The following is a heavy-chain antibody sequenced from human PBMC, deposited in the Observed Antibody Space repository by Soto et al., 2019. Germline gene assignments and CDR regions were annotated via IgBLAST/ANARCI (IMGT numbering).Heavy chain of an antibody. CDR3: ARGGYDTSGQTFIGWGPDC. V-gene: IGHV4-30-4*01. CDR1: GVSITSGSYY. J-gene: IGHJ4*02. D-gene: IGHD3-22*01. CDR2: RYYSGNT. Sequence: HVQLQESGPGPVTPSQTLSLSCTVSGVSITSGSYYWTWVRQSPWKGLEWIGYRYYSGNTYYTPSLNGRANISVDTSNNQFSLKLTSVTAADTAVYYCARGGYDTSGQTFIGWGPDCWGQGTLVTVSS.